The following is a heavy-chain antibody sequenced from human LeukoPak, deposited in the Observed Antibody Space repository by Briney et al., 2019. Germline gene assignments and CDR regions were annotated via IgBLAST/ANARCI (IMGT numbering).Heavy chain of an antibody. CDR1: GFTFSSYE. V-gene: IGHV3-48*03. CDR2: ISSSGSTI. D-gene: IGHD5-24*01. J-gene: IGHJ4*02. CDR3: ARDSRDGYYRPDYFDY. Sequence: PGGSLRLSCAASGFTFSSYEMNWVRQAPGKGLEWVSYISSSGSTIYYADSVEGRFTISRDNAKNSLYLQMNSLRAEDTAVYYCARDSRDGYYRPDYFDYWGQGILVTVSS.